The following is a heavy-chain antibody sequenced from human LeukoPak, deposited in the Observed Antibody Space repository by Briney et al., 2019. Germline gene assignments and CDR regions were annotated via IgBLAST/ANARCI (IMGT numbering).Heavy chain of an antibody. CDR2: IYYSGST. Sequence: SETLSLTCTVSGGSISSYYWSWIRQPPGKGLEWIGYIYYSGSTNYNPSLKSRVTISVDTSKNQFSLKLSSVTAADTAVYYCARDQKEGDAFDIWGQGTMVTVSS. V-gene: IGHV4-59*01. J-gene: IGHJ3*02. CDR1: GGSISSYY. CDR3: ARDQKEGDAFDI.